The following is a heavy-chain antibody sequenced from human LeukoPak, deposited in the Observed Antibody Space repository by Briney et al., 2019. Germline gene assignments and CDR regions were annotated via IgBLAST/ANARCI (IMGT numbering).Heavy chain of an antibody. Sequence: SETLSLTCTVSGDSIGGYYWTWIRQPADKGLEWIGRIYSDGSTSYNPSLKSRITMSLDTSKNQFSLKLNSMTAADTAVYYCARDSSGWPSLDHWGQGTLVTVSS. D-gene: IGHD6-19*01. CDR3: ARDSSGWPSLDH. CDR2: IYSDGST. V-gene: IGHV4-4*07. J-gene: IGHJ4*02. CDR1: GDSIGGYY.